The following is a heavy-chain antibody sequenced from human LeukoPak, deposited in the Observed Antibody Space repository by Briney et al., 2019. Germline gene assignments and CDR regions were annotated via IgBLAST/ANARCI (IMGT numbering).Heavy chain of an antibody. Sequence: ASVKVSCKASGYTFTSYGISWVRQAPGQGLEWMGWISAYNGNTKYAQKFQGRVTMTTDTSTTTAYMELRNLRSDDTAVYYCATPHELYGDLDYWGQGTLVTASS. CDR1: GYTFTSYG. J-gene: IGHJ4*02. V-gene: IGHV1-18*01. CDR3: ATPHELYGDLDY. CDR2: ISAYNGNT. D-gene: IGHD4-17*01.